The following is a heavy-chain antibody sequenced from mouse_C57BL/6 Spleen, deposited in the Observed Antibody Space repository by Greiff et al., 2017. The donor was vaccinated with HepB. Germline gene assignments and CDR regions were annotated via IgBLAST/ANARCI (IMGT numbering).Heavy chain of an antibody. D-gene: IGHD2-3*01. CDR3: ARFQGYYVGGFDY. CDR1: GYTFTSYW. V-gene: IGHV1-61*01. CDR2: IYPSDSET. J-gene: IGHJ2*01. Sequence: QVQLQQSGAELVRPASSVKLSCKASGYTFTSYWMDWVKQRPGQGLEWIGNIYPSDSETHYNQKFKDKATLTVDKSSSTAYMQLSSLTSEDSAVYYCARFQGYYVGGFDYWGQGTTLTVSS.